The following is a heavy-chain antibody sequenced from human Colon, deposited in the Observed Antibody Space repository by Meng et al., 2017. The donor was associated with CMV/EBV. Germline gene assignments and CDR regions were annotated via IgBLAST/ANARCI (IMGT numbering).Heavy chain of an antibody. J-gene: IGHJ6*02. CDR1: GGSISGYDYY. CDR2: IYYNGNT. CDR3: ARDRGNSHYYYGLDV. V-gene: IGHV4-30-4*08. D-gene: IGHD4-23*01. Sequence: SETLSLTCIVSGGSISGYDYYWSWIRQPPGKGLEWLGYIYYNGNTYYNPSLKSRLNISVDTSKNQFSLKLNSVTAADTAVYYCARDRGNSHYYYGLDVWGQGTTVTVSS.